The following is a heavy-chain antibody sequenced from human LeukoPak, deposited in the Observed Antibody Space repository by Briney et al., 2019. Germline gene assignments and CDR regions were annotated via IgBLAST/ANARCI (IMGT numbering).Heavy chain of an antibody. CDR3: AGDRGGDYSMDV. CDR1: GFTVSSDY. J-gene: IGHJ6*02. CDR2: ISSSSSYI. Sequence: GGSLRLSCTASGFTVSSDYMSWVRQAPGKGLEWVSHISSSSSYINYADSVKGRFTISRDNAKNSLYLQMNSLRAEDTAVYYCAGDRGGDYSMDVWGQGTTVTVSS. D-gene: IGHD3-16*01. V-gene: IGHV3-11*05.